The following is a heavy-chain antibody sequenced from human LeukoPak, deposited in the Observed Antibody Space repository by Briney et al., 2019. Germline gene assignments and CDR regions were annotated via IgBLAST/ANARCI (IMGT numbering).Heavy chain of an antibody. J-gene: IGHJ6*03. V-gene: IGHV3-23*01. CDR1: GFTFSSYA. CDR2: ISGSGGST. Sequence: PGGSLRLSCAASGFTFSSYAMNWVRQAPEKGLERVSAISGSGGSTYYADSVKGRFTISRDNSKNTLYLQMNSLRAEDTAVYYCARDLGDFWSGSYMDVWGKGTTVTVSS. D-gene: IGHD3-3*01. CDR3: ARDLGDFWSGSYMDV.